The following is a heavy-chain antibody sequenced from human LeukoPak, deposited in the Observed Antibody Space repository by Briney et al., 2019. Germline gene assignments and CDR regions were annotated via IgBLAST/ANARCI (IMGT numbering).Heavy chain of an antibody. V-gene: IGHV4-59*12. CDR1: GGSINGYY. D-gene: IGHD6-19*01. CDR2: IYYTGST. CDR3: ARDQRLYSSGWGPLDY. Sequence: PSETLSLTCTVAGGSINGYYWSWIRQSPGKGLESLGYIYYTGSTNYNPSLKSRVTMSVDTSRNQFFLRLSSVTAADTAVYYCARDQRLYSSGWGPLDYWGQGTLVTVSS. J-gene: IGHJ4*02.